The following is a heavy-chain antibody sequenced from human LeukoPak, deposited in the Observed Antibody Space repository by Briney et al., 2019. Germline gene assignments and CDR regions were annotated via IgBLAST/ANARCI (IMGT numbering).Heavy chain of an antibody. J-gene: IGHJ4*02. CDR3: AASSARAFDY. V-gene: IGHV4-39*07. CDR1: GGSISSSSFY. D-gene: IGHD6-6*01. CDR2: VYYSGST. Sequence: PSETLSLTCTVSGGSISSSSFYWGWIRQPPGKGLEWIGSVYYSGSTYYNPSLKSRVTISVDTSKNQFSLKLSSVTAADTAVYYCAASSARAFDYWGQGTLVTVSS.